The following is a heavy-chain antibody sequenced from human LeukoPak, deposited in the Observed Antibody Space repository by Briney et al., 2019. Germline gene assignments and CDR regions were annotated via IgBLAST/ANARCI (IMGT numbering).Heavy chain of an antibody. V-gene: IGHV3-21*04. D-gene: IGHD4/OR15-4a*01. CDR3: ARRAGAYSHPYDY. CDR2: ISSSSSYI. CDR1: GFTFSSYT. Sequence: GGSLRLSCVASGFTFSSYTMNWVRQAPGKGLEWVSSISSSSSYIYYADSVKGRFTISRDNAKKSVYLQMNSLRAEDTAVYYCARRAGAYSHPYDYWGQGTLVTVSS. J-gene: IGHJ4*02.